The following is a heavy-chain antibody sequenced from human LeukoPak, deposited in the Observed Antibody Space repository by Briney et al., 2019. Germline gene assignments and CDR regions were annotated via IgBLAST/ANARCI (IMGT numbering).Heavy chain of an antibody. D-gene: IGHD4/OR15-4a*01. CDR3: ARDDYGGLDY. Sequence: PGGSLRLSCAASGFTFSSYGMHWVRQAPGKGLEWVSFIRYDGSNEYYADSVKGRFTISRDNAKNSLYLQMSSLRAEDTAVYYCARDDYGGLDYWGQGTLVTVSS. J-gene: IGHJ4*02. V-gene: IGHV3-30*02. CDR2: IRYDGSNE. CDR1: GFTFSSYG.